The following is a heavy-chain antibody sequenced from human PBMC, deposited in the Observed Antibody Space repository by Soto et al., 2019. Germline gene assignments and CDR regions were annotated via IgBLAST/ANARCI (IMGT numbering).Heavy chain of an antibody. J-gene: IGHJ6*02. CDR3: GWGRRGPHGMDV. D-gene: IGHD3-16*01. Sequence: SVKVSCKASGGTFSSYAISWVRQAPGQGLEWMGGIIPIFGTANYAQKFQGRVTITADKSTSTAYMELSSLRSEDTAVYYCGWGRRGPHGMDVWGQGTTVTVSS. CDR1: GGTFSSYA. V-gene: IGHV1-69*06. CDR2: IIPIFGTA.